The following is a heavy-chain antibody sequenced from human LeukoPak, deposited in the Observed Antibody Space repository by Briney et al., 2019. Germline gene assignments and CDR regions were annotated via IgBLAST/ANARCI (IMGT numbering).Heavy chain of an antibody. CDR3: AKDGPPGKPWLVRRYYYYGMDV. CDR2: ISGSGGST. D-gene: IGHD6-19*01. CDR1: RFTFSSYA. V-gene: IGHV3-23*01. Sequence: GGSLRLSCAASRFTFSSYAMSWVRQAPGKGLEWVSAISGSGGSTYYADSVKGRFTISRDNSKNTLYLQMNSLRAEDTAVYYCAKDGPPGKPWLVRRYYYYGMDVWGQGTTVTVSS. J-gene: IGHJ6*02.